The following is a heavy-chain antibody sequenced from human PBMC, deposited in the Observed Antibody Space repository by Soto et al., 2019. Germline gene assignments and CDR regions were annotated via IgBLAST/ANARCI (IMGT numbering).Heavy chain of an antibody. CDR3: AGRYCTNGVCYTNYYYYIDV. D-gene: IGHD2-8*01. CDR2: ITTSGGKT. CDR1: GFTFSTYA. V-gene: IGHV3-23*01. Sequence: EVQLLESGGGLVQPGGSLRLSCAASGFTFSTYAMSWVRQAPGKGLEWVSTITTSGGKTYYADSVQGRFTISRDKSKNTLYLQMNSLRAEDTAVYYCAGRYCTNGVCYTNYYYYIDVWGKGTTVTVSS. J-gene: IGHJ6*03.